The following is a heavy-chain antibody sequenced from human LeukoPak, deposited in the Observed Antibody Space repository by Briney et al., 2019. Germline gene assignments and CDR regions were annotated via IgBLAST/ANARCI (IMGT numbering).Heavy chain of an antibody. V-gene: IGHV4-59*01. CDR2: IFYSGGT. CDR3: SRDIRVERATTYYNDGMDV. D-gene: IGHD5-12*01. CDR1: GGSISSFY. Sequence: PETLSHSCTDSGGSISSFYWSWIRQPPGKGLEWIGYIFYSGGTTYNPSIKSRVSISVDTSENQFTLKLTSMTAAGAAVYYFSRDIRVERATTYYNDGMDVWGQGTTVTVSS. J-gene: IGHJ6*02.